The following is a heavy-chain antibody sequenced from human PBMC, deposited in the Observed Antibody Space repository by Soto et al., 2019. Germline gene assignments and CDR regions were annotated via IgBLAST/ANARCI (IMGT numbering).Heavy chain of an antibody. CDR2: IKGDGSST. V-gene: IGHV3-74*01. CDR1: GFTFSTYW. J-gene: IGHJ6*02. Sequence: TGGSLRLSWAASGFTFSTYWMHWVRQAPGTGLEWVSRIKGDGSSTSYADSVKGRFTISRDNAKNTLYLQMNSLGAEDTAVYWCARGIRNYYGVDVWGQGTTVTVSS. CDR3: ARGIRNYYGVDV.